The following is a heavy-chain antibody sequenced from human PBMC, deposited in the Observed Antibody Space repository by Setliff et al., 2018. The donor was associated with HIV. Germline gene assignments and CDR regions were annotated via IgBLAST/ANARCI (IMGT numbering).Heavy chain of an antibody. Sequence: SETLSLTCTVSGGSISSGSYYWSWIRQPAGKGLEWIGRIYASGSTNYNPSLKSRVTTSVDTSKNQFSLKLGSVTAADTAMYYCARLSSYRSSSYYFDYWGQGALVTVSS. D-gene: IGHD6-6*01. CDR2: IYASGST. V-gene: IGHV4-61*02. J-gene: IGHJ4*02. CDR3: ARLSSYRSSSYYFDY. CDR1: GGSISSGSYY.